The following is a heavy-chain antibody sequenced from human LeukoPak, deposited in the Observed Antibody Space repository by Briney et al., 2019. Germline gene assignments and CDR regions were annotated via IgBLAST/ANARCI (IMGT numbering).Heavy chain of an antibody. Sequence: PGRSLRLSCAASGFTFSSYGMHWVRQAPGKGLEWVAVIWYDGGNKYYADSVKGRFTISRDNSKNTLHLQMNSLRAEDTAEYYCAKDSNGWYQRGSNYFDYWGQGTLVTVSS. V-gene: IGHV3-33*06. CDR1: GFTFSSYG. CDR3: AKDSNGWYQRGSNYFDY. CDR2: IWYDGGNK. D-gene: IGHD6-19*01. J-gene: IGHJ4*02.